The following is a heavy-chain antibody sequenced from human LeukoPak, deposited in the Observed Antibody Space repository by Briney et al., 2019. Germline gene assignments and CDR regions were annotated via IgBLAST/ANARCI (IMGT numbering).Heavy chain of an antibody. CDR3: ARGYGGNAGVDWFDP. D-gene: IGHD4-23*01. Sequence: SETLSLTCTVSGGSISSGSYYWSWIRQPAGKGLEWIGRIYSSGSTNYNPSLKSRVTISVDTSKNQFSLKLSPVTAADTAVYYCARGYGGNAGVDWFDPWGQGTLVTVSS. J-gene: IGHJ5*02. CDR2: IYSSGST. CDR1: GGSISSGSYY. V-gene: IGHV4-61*02.